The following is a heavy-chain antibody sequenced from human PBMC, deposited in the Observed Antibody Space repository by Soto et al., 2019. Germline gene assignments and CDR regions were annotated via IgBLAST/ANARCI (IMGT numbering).Heavy chain of an antibody. V-gene: IGHV4-34*01. CDR1: GQSFSGHS. CDR2: INESGST. Sequence: QVQLQQWGAGLVKPSETLSLSCAVYGQSFSGHSWAWIRQPPGKGLEWIGEINESGSTYYNPSLKSRVTISTDPSQNQFSLKLSSVSAADTAAYFCARGSGIVALPGELEDVNYDYWGQGTLVNVSS. J-gene: IGHJ4*02. D-gene: IGHD1-1*01. CDR3: ARGSGIVALPGELEDVNYDY.